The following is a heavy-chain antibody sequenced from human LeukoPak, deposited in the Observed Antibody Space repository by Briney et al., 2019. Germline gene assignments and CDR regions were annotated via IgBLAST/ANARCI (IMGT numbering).Heavy chain of an antibody. CDR2: IYSGGST. V-gene: IGHV3-53*01. Sequence: PGGSLRLSCAASGFTVSSNYMSWVRQAPGKGLEWVSVIYSGGSTYYADSVKGRFTISRDNSKNTLYLQMNSLRAEDTAVYYCAKSTYGSGSYYRDYWGQGTLVTVSS. CDR1: GFTVSSNY. J-gene: IGHJ4*02. CDR3: AKSTYGSGSYYRDY. D-gene: IGHD3-10*01.